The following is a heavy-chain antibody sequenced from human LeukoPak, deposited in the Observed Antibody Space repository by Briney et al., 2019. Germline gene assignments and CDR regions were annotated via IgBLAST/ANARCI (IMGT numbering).Heavy chain of an antibody. Sequence: SETLSLTCTVSGGSISSYYWSWIQQPPGKGLEWIGYMHYSGSTNYNPSLKSRVTISVDTSKNQFSLKLSSVTAADTAVYYCARWILYSSGSYSDYWGQGTLVTVSS. CDR3: ARWILYSSGSYSDY. V-gene: IGHV4-59*01. CDR2: MHYSGST. D-gene: IGHD3-10*01. CDR1: GGSISSYY. J-gene: IGHJ4*02.